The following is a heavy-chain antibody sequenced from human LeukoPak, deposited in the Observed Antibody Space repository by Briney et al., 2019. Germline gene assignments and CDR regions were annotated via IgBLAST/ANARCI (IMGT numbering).Heavy chain of an antibody. CDR2: INTDGSST. V-gene: IGHV3-74*01. J-gene: IGHJ6*02. CDR3: ATDTNQGRNGLDV. CDR1: GFMVSNHW. Sequence: GGSLRLSCAASGFMVSNHWMHWVRQAPGKGLVWVSRINTDGSSTRYADSVKGQFTISRDSAKNTLYLQMNSLRAEDTAVYYCATDTNQGRNGLDVWGQGTTVTVSS. D-gene: IGHD1-14*01.